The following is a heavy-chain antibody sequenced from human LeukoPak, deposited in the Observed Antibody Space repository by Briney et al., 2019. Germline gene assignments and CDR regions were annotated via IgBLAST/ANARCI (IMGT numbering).Heavy chain of an antibody. J-gene: IGHJ4*02. CDR1: GYTFTSYY. D-gene: IGHD2-21*02. CDR3: ARDGADIVVVTAILDY. CDR2: INPSGGST. Sequence: GASVKVSCKASGYTFTSYYMRWVRQAPGQGLEWMGIINPSGGSTSYAQKFQGRVTMTRDTSTSTVYMELSSLRSEDTAVYYCARDGADIVVVTAILDYWGQGTLVTVSS. V-gene: IGHV1-46*01.